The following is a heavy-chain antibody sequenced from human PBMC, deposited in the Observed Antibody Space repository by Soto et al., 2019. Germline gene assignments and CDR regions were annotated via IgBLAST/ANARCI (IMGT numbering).Heavy chain of an antibody. V-gene: IGHV1-24*01. CDR1: GYTLTELS. D-gene: IGHD2-21*02. J-gene: IGHJ6*02. CDR3: ATDPMCGGDCGARYYYYGMDV. Sequence: QVQLVQSGAEVKKPGASVKVSCKVSGYTLTELSMHWVRQAPGKGLEWMGGFDPEDGETIYAQKFQGRVTMTEDTSTDTAYMELSSLRSEDTAVDYSATDPMCGGDCGARYYYYGMDVWGQGTTVTVSS. CDR2: FDPEDGET.